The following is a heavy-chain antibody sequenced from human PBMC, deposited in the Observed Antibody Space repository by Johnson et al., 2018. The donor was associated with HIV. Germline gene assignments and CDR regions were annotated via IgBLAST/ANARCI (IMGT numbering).Heavy chain of an antibody. V-gene: IGHV3-20*04. J-gene: IGHJ3*02. CDR2: ITWNGGST. Sequence: VQLVESGGGVVRPGGSLRLSCAASGFTFDDYGMSWVRPAPGKGLEWVSGITWNGGSTGYAASVKGRFTISRDNAKNSLYLQMNSLRAEDTALYYCARVVGYKYGSAGDNDAFDIWGQGTMVTVSS. CDR3: ARVVGYKYGSAGDNDAFDI. D-gene: IGHD5-18*01. CDR1: GFTFDDYG.